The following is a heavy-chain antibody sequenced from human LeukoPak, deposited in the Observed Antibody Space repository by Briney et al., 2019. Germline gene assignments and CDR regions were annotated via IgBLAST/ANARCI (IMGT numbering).Heavy chain of an antibody. D-gene: IGHD2-21*02. CDR1: GGSISSFY. CDR2: MFDSGST. J-gene: IGHJ4*02. CDR3: AKAPSVVVTGTDY. V-gene: IGHV4-59*01. Sequence: ASETLSLTCTVSGGSISSFYWSWIRQPPGKGLEWIGYMFDSGSTNYNPSLKSRVTISVDTSKNQFSLRLRSVTAADTAVYYCAKAPSVVVTGTDYWGQGTLVTVSS.